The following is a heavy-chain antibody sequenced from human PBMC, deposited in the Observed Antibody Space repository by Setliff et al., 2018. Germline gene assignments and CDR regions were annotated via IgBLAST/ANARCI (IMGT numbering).Heavy chain of an antibody. V-gene: IGHV4-61*09. D-gene: IGHD3-10*01. Sequence: SETLSLTCTVSGDSISSRRNYWGWFRQPAGKELEWIGQIYTSWSTNYNPSLKSRVTISLDTSKNQFSLSLTSVTAEDTAVYYCARAPGRNIRGDYWGQGALVTVSS. J-gene: IGHJ4*02. CDR1: GDSISSRRNY. CDR3: ARAPGRNIRGDY. CDR2: IYTSWST.